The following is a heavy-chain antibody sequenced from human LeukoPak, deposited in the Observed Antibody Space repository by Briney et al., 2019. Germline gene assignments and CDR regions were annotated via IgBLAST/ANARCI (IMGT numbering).Heavy chain of an antibody. Sequence: GGSLRLSCSASGFTFSSYAMHWVRQAPGKGLEYVSAISSNGGSTYYADSVKGRFTISRDNAKNSLYLQMNSLRAEDTAVYYCARGDPLWFGELGFDYWGQGTLVAVSS. CDR2: ISSNGGST. D-gene: IGHD3-10*01. J-gene: IGHJ4*02. CDR1: GFTFSSYA. CDR3: ARGDPLWFGELGFDY. V-gene: IGHV3-64*04.